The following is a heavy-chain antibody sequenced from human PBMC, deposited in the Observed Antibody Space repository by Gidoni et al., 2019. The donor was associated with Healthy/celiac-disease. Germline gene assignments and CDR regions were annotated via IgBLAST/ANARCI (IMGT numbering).Heavy chain of an antibody. CDR1: GFTFSSYS. V-gene: IGHV3-21*01. CDR2: ISSSSSYI. CDR3: ARVETTVTTLWFDP. D-gene: IGHD4-17*01. Sequence: EVQLVEFGGGLVKPGGSLRLSCAASGFTFSSYSMNWVRQAPGKGLEWVSSISSSSSYIYYADSVKGRFTISRDNAKNSLYLQMNSLRAEDTAVYYCARVETTVTTLWFDPWGQGTLVTVSS. J-gene: IGHJ5*02.